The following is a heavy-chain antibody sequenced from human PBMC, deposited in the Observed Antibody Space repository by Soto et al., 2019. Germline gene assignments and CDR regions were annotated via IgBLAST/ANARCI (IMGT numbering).Heavy chain of an antibody. D-gene: IGHD6-19*01. V-gene: IGHV4-59*08. CDR2: IHYSGSP. CDR3: ERLSSGVDY. J-gene: IGHJ4*02. CDR1: GGSISSYY. Sequence: QLQLQESGPGLVKPSETLSLTCTVSGGSISSYYWSWIRQPPGKGLDWIGYIHYSGSPNYNPSLNSRVTMSVATSKYQVSLLRSSVTAADTAVYYGERLSSGVDYWGQGTVVTVSS.